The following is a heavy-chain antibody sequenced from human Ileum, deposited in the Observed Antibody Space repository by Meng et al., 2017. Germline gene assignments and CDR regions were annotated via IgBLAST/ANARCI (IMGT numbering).Heavy chain of an antibody. Sequence: QAQLVQPGAEVKKPGASVRISCKASGFTFSNYAIYWVRQAPGQSLEWLGWIHAGSGDTKFSQTFQGRLTFDRDTSADTVYMELSSLTSGDRAVYYCGRGRASFYFDFLGQGTLVTVSS. CDR2: IHAGSGDT. CDR3: GRGRASFYFDF. D-gene: IGHD6-6*01. J-gene: IGHJ4*01. V-gene: IGHV1-3*01. CDR1: GFTFSNYA.